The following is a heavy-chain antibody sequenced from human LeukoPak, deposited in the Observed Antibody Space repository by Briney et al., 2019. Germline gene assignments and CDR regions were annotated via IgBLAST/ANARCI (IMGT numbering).Heavy chain of an antibody. J-gene: IGHJ4*02. Sequence: GGSLRLSCAASGFTFTSYAMSWVRQAPGKGLAWVSTISGSGDTTYYADSVKGRFTISRDNSKNTLYLQMNSLRAEDTAVYYCAKGGHSSGWWDYFDYWGQGTLVTVSS. D-gene: IGHD6-19*01. CDR2: ISGSGDTT. CDR1: GFTFTSYA. CDR3: AKGGHSSGWWDYFDY. V-gene: IGHV3-23*01.